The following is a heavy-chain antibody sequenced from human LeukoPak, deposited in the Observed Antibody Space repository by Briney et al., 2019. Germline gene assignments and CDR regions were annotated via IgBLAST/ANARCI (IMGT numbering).Heavy chain of an antibody. CDR2: MFYSGST. CDR3: AKITPGGASFDW. CDR1: GGSISSFY. D-gene: IGHD4-23*01. V-gene: IGHV4-59*01. J-gene: IGHJ4*02. Sequence: PSETLSLTCTVSGGSISSFYWGWIRQPPGKGLEWIGYMFYSGSTNYNPSLRSRVTISIDTSKNQFSLKLSSVTVADTAVYYCAKITPGGASFDWWGQGTLVTVSS.